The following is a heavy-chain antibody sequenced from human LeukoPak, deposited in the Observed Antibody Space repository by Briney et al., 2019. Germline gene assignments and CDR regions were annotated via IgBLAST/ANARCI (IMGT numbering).Heavy chain of an antibody. V-gene: IGHV4-4*07. CDR1: GGSISSYY. D-gene: IGHD6-13*01. CDR3: ARELRITAAAFDY. Sequence: PSETLSLTCTVSGGSISSYYWIWIRQPAGKGLEWIGHFYTSGSTNYNPSLKSRVTMSVDTSKNQFSLKLSSVTAADTAVYYCARELRITAAAFDYWGQGTLVTVSS. J-gene: IGHJ4*02. CDR2: FYTSGST.